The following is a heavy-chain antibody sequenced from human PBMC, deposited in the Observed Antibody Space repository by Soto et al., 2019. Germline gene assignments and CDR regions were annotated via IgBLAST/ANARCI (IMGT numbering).Heavy chain of an antibody. CDR1: GYTFNTYS. Sequence: QVQLVQSGAEVKKPGASVKVSCKASGYTFNTYSISWVRHAPGQGLEWMGWISGYNGDTHYAQKFQGRVTMTTDTSTSTAYMELRSLRSDDTAMYYCSRENVLSYVDTAMVDYFDYWGQGTLVTVSS. CDR2: ISGYNGDT. J-gene: IGHJ4*02. CDR3: SRENVLSYVDTAMVDYFDY. V-gene: IGHV1-18*01. D-gene: IGHD5-18*01.